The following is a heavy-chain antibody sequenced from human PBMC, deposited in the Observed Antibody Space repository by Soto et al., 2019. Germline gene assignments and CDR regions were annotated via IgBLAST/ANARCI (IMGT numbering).Heavy chain of an antibody. V-gene: IGHV1-3*01. CDR2: INAGNGNT. J-gene: IGHJ3*02. CDR1: GYTFTSYA. Sequence: ASVKVSCKASGYTFTSYAMHWVRQAPGQRLEWMGWINAGNGNTKYSQKFQGRVTITRDTSTSTAYMELSSLRSEDTAVYYCGTVSRIVGTIDAFDIWGQGTMVTVSS. D-gene: IGHD1-26*01. CDR3: GTVSRIVGTIDAFDI.